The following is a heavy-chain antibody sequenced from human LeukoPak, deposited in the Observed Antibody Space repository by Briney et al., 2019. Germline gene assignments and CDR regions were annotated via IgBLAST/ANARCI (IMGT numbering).Heavy chain of an antibody. CDR1: GGSISSYY. J-gene: IGHJ6*03. CDR2: IYYSGST. V-gene: IGHV4-59*01. D-gene: IGHD3-22*01. Sequence: PSETLSLTCTVSGGSISSYYWSWIRQPPGKGLEWIGYIYYSGSTNYNPSLKSRVTISVDTSKNQFSLKLSSVTAADTAVYYCATSHYYDSSGYSAYYYYYMDVWGKGTTVTVSS. CDR3: ATSHYYDSSGYSAYYYYYMDV.